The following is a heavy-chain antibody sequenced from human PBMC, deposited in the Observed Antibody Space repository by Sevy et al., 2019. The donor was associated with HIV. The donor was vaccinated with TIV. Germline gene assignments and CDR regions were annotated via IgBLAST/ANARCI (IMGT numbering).Heavy chain of an antibody. D-gene: IGHD5-12*01. CDR3: TRGLATADTPEYYFDY. Sequence: GGSLRLSCTASGFTFDDYAMSRFRQAPGKGLEWVAFITRNSYEAYGGTTEYAASVKGRFIISRDDSKSIAYLQMNSLKTEDTAVYYCTRGLATADTPEYYFDYWGQGTLVTVSS. CDR1: GFTFDDYA. CDR2: ITRNSYEAYGGTT. V-gene: IGHV3-49*03. J-gene: IGHJ4*02.